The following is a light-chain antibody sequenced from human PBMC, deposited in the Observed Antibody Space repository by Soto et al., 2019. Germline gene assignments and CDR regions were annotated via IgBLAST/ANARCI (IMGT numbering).Light chain of an antibody. Sequence: EIELTQSPATLYLSPGERATLSCRASQNVEGYLAWYQQKPGQAPRLLIYDASNRATGIPARFSGSGSGTDFTLTISSLEPEDFAVYYCQQRKTWPPIPFGQGTRLEIK. CDR1: QNVEGY. J-gene: IGKJ5*01. CDR3: QQRKTWPPIP. CDR2: DAS. V-gene: IGKV3-11*01.